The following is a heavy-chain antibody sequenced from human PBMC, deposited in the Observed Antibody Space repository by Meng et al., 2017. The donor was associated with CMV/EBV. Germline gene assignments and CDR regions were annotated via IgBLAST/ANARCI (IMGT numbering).Heavy chain of an antibody. J-gene: IGHJ5*02. CDR1: GYTFTGYY. CDR3: ARDSVSGENWFDP. Sequence: ASVKVSCKASGYTFTGYYMHWVRQAPGQGLEWMGWINPNSGGTNYAQKFQGRVTMTRDTSISTAYMELSGLRSDDTAVYYCARDSVSGENWFDPWGQGTLVTVSS. V-gene: IGHV1-2*02. D-gene: IGHD5/OR15-5a*01. CDR2: INPNSGGT.